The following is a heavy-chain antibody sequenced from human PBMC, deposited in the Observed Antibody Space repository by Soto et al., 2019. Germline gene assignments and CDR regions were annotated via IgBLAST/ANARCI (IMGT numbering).Heavy chain of an antibody. CDR3: ARGRGEAFGVVVNYYGMDV. J-gene: IGHJ6*02. V-gene: IGHV3-7*01. D-gene: IGHD3-3*01. Sequence: LRLSCAASGFTFSSYWMSWVRQAPGKGLEWVANIKQDGSEKYYVDSVKGRFTISRDNAKKSLYLQMNSLRAEDTAVEYCARGRGEAFGVVVNYYGMDVWGQGPTVTVSS. CDR2: IKQDGSEK. CDR1: GFTFSSYW.